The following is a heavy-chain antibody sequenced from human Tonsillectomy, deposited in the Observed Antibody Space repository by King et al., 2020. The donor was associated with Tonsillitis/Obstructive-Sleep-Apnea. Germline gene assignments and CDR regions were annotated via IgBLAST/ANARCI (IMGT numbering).Heavy chain of an antibody. CDR2: INPNTGGT. V-gene: IGHV1-2*02. Sequence: QVQLVESGAEVKKPGASVKVSCRASGYTFTGYYIHWVRQAPGQGLEWMGWINPNTGGTNYAQKFQGRVTLTRDTSISTAYMELSRLRSDDTAVYYRASNWGSPSNFEYWGQGTLVTVSS. CDR1: GYTFTGYY. J-gene: IGHJ4*02. CDR3: ASNWGSPSNFEY. D-gene: IGHD7-27*01.